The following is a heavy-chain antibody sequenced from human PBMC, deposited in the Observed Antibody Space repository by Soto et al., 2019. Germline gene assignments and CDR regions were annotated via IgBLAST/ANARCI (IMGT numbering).Heavy chain of an antibody. CDR3: ARWDYGYYARFDY. D-gene: IGHD4-17*01. Sequence: QVQLVQSGAEVKKSGASVKVSCKASGYTFTSHDINWVRQATGQGLEWMGWMNPNSGNTGYAQKFQGRITMTRNTSISTSYMELSSLRSEDTAVYYCARWDYGYYARFDYWGQGTLVTVSS. CDR1: GYTFTSHD. CDR2: MNPNSGNT. V-gene: IGHV1-8*01. J-gene: IGHJ4*02.